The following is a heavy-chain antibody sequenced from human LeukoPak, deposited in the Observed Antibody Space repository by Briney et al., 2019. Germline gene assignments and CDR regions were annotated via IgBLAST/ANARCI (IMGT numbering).Heavy chain of an antibody. CDR3: ARVSRRSDY. CDR1: GGSFSGYY. CDR2: INHSGST. V-gene: IGHV4-34*01. J-gene: IGHJ4*02. Sequence: SETLSLTCAVYGGSFSGYYWSWIRQPPGKGLEWIGEINHSGSTNYNPSLKSRVIISVDTSKNQFSLKLSSVTAADTAVYYCARVSRRSDYWGQGTLVTVSS.